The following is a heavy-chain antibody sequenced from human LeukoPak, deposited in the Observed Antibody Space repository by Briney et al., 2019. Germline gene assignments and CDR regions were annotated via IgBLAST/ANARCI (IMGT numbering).Heavy chain of an antibody. J-gene: IGHJ3*02. CDR3: ARDNRRWLQFWNAFDI. D-gene: IGHD5-24*01. Sequence: GRSLRLSCAASGFTFSSYSMNWVRQAPGKGLEWVSSISSSSSYIYYADSVKGRFTISRDNAKNSLYLQMNSLRAEDTAVYYCARDNRRWLQFWNAFDIWGQGTMVTVSS. CDR1: GFTFSSYS. CDR2: ISSSSSYI. V-gene: IGHV3-21*01.